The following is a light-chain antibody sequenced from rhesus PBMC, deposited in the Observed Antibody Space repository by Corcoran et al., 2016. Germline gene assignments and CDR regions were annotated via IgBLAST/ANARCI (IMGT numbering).Light chain of an antibody. V-gene: IGKV1-22*01. J-gene: IGKJ4*01. CDR1: QRVMNW. Sequence: DIQMTQSPSSLSASVGDTVTISCRASQRVMNWLAWYQQKPGKAPKLIVYRGYQLQSGVQSRYSGGVSGTDFTLTMSSIKSENFTTYFCQQYIRGPLTFGGGTKVDLK. CDR3: QQYIRGPLT. CDR2: RGY.